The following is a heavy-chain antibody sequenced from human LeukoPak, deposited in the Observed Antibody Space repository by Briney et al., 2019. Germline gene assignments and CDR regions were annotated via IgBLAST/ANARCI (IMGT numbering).Heavy chain of an antibody. V-gene: IGHV1-8*02. CDR1: GYTFTSYY. J-gene: IGHJ4*02. CDR3: ARWGRRGSGSLGY. D-gene: IGHD1-26*01. Sequence: ASVKVSCKASGYTFTSYYMHWVRQATGQGLEWMGWMNPNSGNTVYAQKFQGRVTMTRNTSITTAYMELSSLRSEDTAVYYCARWGRRGSGSLGYWGQGTLVTVSS. CDR2: MNPNSGNT.